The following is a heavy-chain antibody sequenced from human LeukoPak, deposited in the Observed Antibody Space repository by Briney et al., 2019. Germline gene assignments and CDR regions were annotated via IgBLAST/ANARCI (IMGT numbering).Heavy chain of an antibody. V-gene: IGHV4-39*01. J-gene: IGHJ4*02. D-gene: IGHD3-9*01. CDR2: IYYSGNT. CDR3: AISEGIYDILTG. CDR1: GVSISSSNSY. Sequence: SGTLSLTCTVSGVSISSSNSYWGWIRQPPGKGLEWIDSIYYSGNTYYNASLKSQVSISIDTSKNQFSLRLTSVTAADTAVYYCAISEGIYDILTGWGQGTLVTVSS.